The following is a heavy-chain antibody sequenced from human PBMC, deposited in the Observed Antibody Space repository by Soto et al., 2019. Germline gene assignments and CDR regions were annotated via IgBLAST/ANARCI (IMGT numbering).Heavy chain of an antibody. CDR1: GYTFTSYG. CDR3: VKDRCGGDCYSTPYFDN. J-gene: IGHJ4*02. Sequence: ASVKVSCKASGYTFTSYGISWVRQAPGQGLEWMGWISAYNGNTNYAQKLQGRVTMTTDTSTSTAYMELRSLRSDDTAVYYCVKDRCGGDCYSTPYFDNWGQGTLVTVSS. D-gene: IGHD2-21*02. V-gene: IGHV1-18*01. CDR2: ISAYNGNT.